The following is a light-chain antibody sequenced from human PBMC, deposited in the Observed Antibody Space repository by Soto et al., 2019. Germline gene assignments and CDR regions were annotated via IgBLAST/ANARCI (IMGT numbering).Light chain of an antibody. Sequence: QSALTQPPSASGSPGQSVTISCTGTSSDVGGYNYVSWYQQHPGKAPKLMIYAVSKRPSGVPDRFSGSKSGNTASLTVSGLQAEDEADYYCNSYAGSNNVFGTGTKVTVL. CDR3: NSYAGSNNV. CDR2: AVS. J-gene: IGLJ1*01. V-gene: IGLV2-8*01. CDR1: SSDVGGYNY.